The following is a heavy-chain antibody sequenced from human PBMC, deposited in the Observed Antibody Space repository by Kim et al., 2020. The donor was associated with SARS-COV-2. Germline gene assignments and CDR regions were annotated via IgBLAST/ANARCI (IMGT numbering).Heavy chain of an antibody. J-gene: IGHJ5*02. CDR2: INTNTGNP. CDR3: ARETGIYNGIQT. D-gene: IGHD1-26*01. CDR1: GYTFTNNG. Sequence: ASVKVSCKASGYTFTNNGLNWVRQAPGQGLEWMGWINTNTGNPTYAQGFTGRFAFFSDTSVNTAYLEIRSLKAEDTAVYYCARETGIYNGIQTWGQGTLVTVSS. V-gene: IGHV7-4-1*01.